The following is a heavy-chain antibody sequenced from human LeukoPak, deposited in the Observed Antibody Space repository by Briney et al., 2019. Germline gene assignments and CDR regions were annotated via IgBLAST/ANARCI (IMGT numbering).Heavy chain of an antibody. Sequence: PSETLSLTCSVSGGSISSGGYYWNWVRQLPEKGLEWLGYISHSGYSYYTPSLKSRLTIPMDTSKNQFSLKLTSVTAADTAVYYCAKFGSDAFDIWGQGTMVTVSS. CDR1: GGSISSGGYY. J-gene: IGHJ3*02. D-gene: IGHD3-10*01. CDR2: ISHSGYS. CDR3: AKFGSDAFDI. V-gene: IGHV4-31*03.